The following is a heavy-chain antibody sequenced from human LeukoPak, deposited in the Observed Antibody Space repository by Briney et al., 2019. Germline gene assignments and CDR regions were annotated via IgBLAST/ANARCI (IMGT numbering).Heavy chain of an antibody. Sequence: SETLSLTXTVSGGSISGGSYYWSWIRQPPGKGLEWIGYIYYSGSTKYNLSLKSRVTISVDTSKNPLSLKLSSVTAADTAVYYCARGEYGLFDYWGQGTLVTVSS. CDR1: GGSISGGSYY. V-gene: IGHV4-61*01. J-gene: IGHJ4*02. CDR2: IYYSGST. D-gene: IGHD2/OR15-2a*01. CDR3: ARGEYGLFDY.